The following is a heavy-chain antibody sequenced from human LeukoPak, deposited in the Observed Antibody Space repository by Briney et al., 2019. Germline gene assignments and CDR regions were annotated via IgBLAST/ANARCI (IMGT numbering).Heavy chain of an antibody. CDR1: GDSISSSSYY. Sequence: SETLSLTCTVSGDSISSSSYYWGWIRQPPGKKLEWIGSIFYDGSTYYSPSLKSRLTIFADTSKNQFSLKMTSVTAADTAVYYCVRDYSNFVQGDWGQGTLVTVSS. J-gene: IGHJ4*02. D-gene: IGHD4-11*01. CDR3: VRDYSNFVQGD. V-gene: IGHV4-39*02. CDR2: IFYDGST.